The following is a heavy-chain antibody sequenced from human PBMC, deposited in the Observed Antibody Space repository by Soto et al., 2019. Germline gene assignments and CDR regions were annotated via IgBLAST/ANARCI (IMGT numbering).Heavy chain of an antibody. CDR1: GYTFTSYY. CDR2: INPSGGST. CDR3: DRDWGAVAGGSAFDI. V-gene: IGHV1-46*03. D-gene: IGHD6-19*01. Sequence: GASVKVSCKASGYTFTSYYMHWVRQAPGQGLEWMGIINPSGGSTSYAQKFQGRVTMTRDTSTSTVYMELSSLRSEDTAVYYCDRDWGAVAGGSAFDIWGQGTMVTVSS. J-gene: IGHJ3*02.